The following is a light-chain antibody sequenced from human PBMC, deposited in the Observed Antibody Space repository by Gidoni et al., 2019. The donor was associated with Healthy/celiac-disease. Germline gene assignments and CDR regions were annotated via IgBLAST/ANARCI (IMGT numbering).Light chain of an antibody. CDR2: GAS. V-gene: IGKV3-15*01. J-gene: IGKJ1*01. Sequence: IVMTQSPATLSVSPGERATLSCRASQSVSSNLAWYQQKPGQAPRLLIYGASTRATGIPARFSGSGSGTECTLTISSLQSEDLAVYYCQQYNNWPPWTFGQGTKVEIK. CDR1: QSVSSN. CDR3: QQYNNWPPWT.